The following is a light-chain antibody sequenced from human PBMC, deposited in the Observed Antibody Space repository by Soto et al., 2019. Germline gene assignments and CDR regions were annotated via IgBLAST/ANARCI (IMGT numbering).Light chain of an antibody. CDR3: QQRSDWHRT. Sequence: EIVLTQSPGTLSLSPGERATLSCRASQSVSSSYLAWYQQKPGQAPRLLIYGPSSRATGIPDRFSGSGSGTDFTLTISRLEPEDFAVYYCQQRSDWHRTFGQGTKVDIK. V-gene: IGKV3D-20*02. CDR1: QSVSSSY. J-gene: IGKJ1*01. CDR2: GPS.